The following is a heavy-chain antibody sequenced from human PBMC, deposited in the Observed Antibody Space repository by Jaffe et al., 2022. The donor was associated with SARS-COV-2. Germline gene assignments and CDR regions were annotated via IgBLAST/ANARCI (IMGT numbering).Heavy chain of an antibody. D-gene: IGHD3-10*01. CDR2: IWYDGSNK. CDR1: GFTFSSYG. J-gene: IGHJ6*02. CDR3: ARDLGSGGSYGSGSYYKIGYYYYGMDV. V-gene: IGHV3-33*01. Sequence: QVQLVESGGGVVQPGRSLRLSCAASGFTFSSYGMHWVRQAPGKGLEWVAVIWYDGSNKYYADSVKGRFTISRDNSKNTLYLQMNSLRAEDTAVYYCARDLGSGGSYGSGSYYKIGYYYYGMDVWGQGTTVTVSS.